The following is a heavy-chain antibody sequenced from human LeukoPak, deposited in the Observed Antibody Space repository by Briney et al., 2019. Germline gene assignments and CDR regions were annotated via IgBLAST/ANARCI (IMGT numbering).Heavy chain of an antibody. D-gene: IGHD3-3*01. CDR1: GYTFTSYA. CDR3: ARVQEEWSGYKDYYYYYYMDV. V-gene: IGHV7-4-1*02. Sequence: ASVKVSCTASGYTFTSYAMNWVRQAPGQGLEWMGWINTNTGNPTYAQGFTGRFVFSLDTSVSTAYLQISSLKAEDTAVYYCARVQEEWSGYKDYYYYYYMDVWGKGTTVTISS. CDR2: INTNTGNP. J-gene: IGHJ6*03.